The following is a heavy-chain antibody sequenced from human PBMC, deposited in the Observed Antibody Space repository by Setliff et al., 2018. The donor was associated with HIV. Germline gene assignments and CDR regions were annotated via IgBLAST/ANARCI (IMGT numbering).Heavy chain of an antibody. J-gene: IGHJ4*02. CDR1: GFTFSPYW. CDR2: INSDGTST. Sequence: PGGSLRLSCAASGFTFSPYWMHWVRQAPGKGLVWVSRINSDGTSTTYADSVKGRFTISRDNAKNTLYLQMDSLRAEDTAVYYCARDLSYDYDRSSDTLDYWGQGTLVTVSS. V-gene: IGHV3-74*03. CDR3: ARDLSYDYDRSSDTLDY. D-gene: IGHD3-22*01.